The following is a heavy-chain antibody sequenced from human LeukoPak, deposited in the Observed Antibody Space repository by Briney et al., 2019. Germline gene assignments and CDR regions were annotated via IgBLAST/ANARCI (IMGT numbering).Heavy chain of an antibody. J-gene: IGHJ5*02. D-gene: IGHD6-19*01. CDR2: INHSGST. CDR3: AVTYGSGWYSSHPGNWFDP. CDR1: GGSFSGYY. Sequence: SETLSLTCAVYGGSFSGYYWSWIRQPPGKGLEWIGEINHSGSTNYNPSLKSRVTISVDTSKNQFSLKLSSVTAADTAVYYCAVTYGSGWYSSHPGNWFDPWGQGTLVTVSS. V-gene: IGHV4-34*01.